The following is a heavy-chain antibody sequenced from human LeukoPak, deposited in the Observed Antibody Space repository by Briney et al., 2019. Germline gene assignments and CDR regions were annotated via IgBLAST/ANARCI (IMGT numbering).Heavy chain of an antibody. CDR3: VRDSLGRNWFDP. CDR1: GFTFRNYW. Sequence: GGSLRLSCAASGFTFRNYWIHWVRQAPGKGLVWVSRISDDGSSTTYADSVKGRFTTSRDNAKNTLYLQMTGLRAEDTAVYYCVRDSLGRNWFDPWGQGTLVTVSS. J-gene: IGHJ5*02. CDR2: ISDDGSST. V-gene: IGHV3-74*01. D-gene: IGHD1-26*01.